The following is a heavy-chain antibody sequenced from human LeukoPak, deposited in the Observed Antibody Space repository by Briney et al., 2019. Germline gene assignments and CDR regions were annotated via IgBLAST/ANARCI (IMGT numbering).Heavy chain of an antibody. CDR3: ARGLVVGATRTRRFDP. D-gene: IGHD1-26*01. V-gene: IGHV1-69*04. J-gene: IGHJ5*02. CDR2: IIPILGIA. CDR1: GGTFSSYA. Sequence: SVKVSCKASGGTFSSYAISWVRQAPGQGLEWMGRIIPILGIANYAQKFQGRVTITADKSTSTAYMELSSLRSEDTAVYYCARGLVVGATRTRRFDPWGQGTLVTVSS.